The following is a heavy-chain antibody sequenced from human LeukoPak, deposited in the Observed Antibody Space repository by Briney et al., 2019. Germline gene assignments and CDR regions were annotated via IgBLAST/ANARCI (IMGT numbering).Heavy chain of an antibody. D-gene: IGHD3-10*01. CDR3: ARDYASDY. Sequence: GWSLRLSCASSGFTIISSVVSWVRQTPWKGVECVSYISGSGDRAHYADAVRGRFTNSTDTSKDTLYLQMSSLRADDTAVYYCARDYASDYWGQGTLVTVSS. CDR1: GFTIISSV. CDR2: ISGSGDRA. J-gene: IGHJ4*02. V-gene: IGHV3-23*01.